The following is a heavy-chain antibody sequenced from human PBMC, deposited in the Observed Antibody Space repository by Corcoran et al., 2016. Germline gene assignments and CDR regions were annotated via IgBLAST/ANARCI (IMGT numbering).Heavy chain of an antibody. V-gene: IGHV3-48*04. CDR1: GFTFSSYN. D-gene: IGHD5-18*01. CDR3: ARDSEYSYGYDY. J-gene: IGHJ4*02. Sequence: EVQLVDSGGGLVQPGGSLRLSCAASGFTFSSYNMNWVRQAPGKGLEWVSYINSGSSTIYYADSVKGRFTISRANAKNSLYLQMNSLRVEDTAVYYCARDSEYSYGYDYWGQGTLVTVSS. CDR2: INSGSSTI.